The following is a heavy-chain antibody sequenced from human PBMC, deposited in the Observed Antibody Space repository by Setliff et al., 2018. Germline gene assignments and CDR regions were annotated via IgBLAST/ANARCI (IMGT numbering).Heavy chain of an antibody. CDR1: GYTFTSYG. CDR3: VRAPPTVVIPPGRAFFDP. V-gene: IGHV1-18*01. Sequence: GASVKVSCKASGYTFTSYGISWVRQAPGQGLDWMGWISAYNGNTNYVQKLQGRVTMTTDTSTSTAYMELRSLRSDDTAVYYCVRAPPTVVIPPGRAFFDPWGQGTLVTVSS. CDR2: ISAYNGNT. J-gene: IGHJ5*02. D-gene: IGHD2-2*01.